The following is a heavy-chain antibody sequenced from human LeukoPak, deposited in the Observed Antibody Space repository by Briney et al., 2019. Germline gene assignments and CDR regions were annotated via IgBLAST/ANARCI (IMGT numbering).Heavy chain of an antibody. CDR3: AKDRVRELLDY. CDR2: IWSDGSKK. Sequence: PGRSLRLSCAASGFTFSTYGMHWVRQAPGKGLEWVALIWSDGSKKYYADSVKGRFTISRDNSKNTLYLQMNSLRAEDTAVYYCAKDRVRELLDYWGQGTLVTVSS. D-gene: IGHD1-26*01. CDR1: GFTFSTYG. J-gene: IGHJ4*02. V-gene: IGHV3-33*06.